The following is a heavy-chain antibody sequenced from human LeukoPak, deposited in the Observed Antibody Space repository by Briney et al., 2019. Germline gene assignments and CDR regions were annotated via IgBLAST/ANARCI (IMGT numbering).Heavy chain of an antibody. V-gene: IGHV3-23*01. J-gene: IGHJ4*02. D-gene: IGHD4-17*01. Sequence: GGSLRLSCAASGFTFSSYAMSWVRQAPGKGLEWVSAISGSGGRTYYTDSVKGRFTISRDNSKNTLYLQMNSLRAEDTAVYYCAKVFRKDGDFHLFDYWGQGTLATVSS. CDR2: ISGSGGRT. CDR3: AKVFRKDGDFHLFDY. CDR1: GFTFSSYA.